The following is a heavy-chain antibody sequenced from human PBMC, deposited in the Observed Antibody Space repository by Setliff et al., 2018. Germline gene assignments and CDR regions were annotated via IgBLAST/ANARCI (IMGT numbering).Heavy chain of an antibody. CDR1: GGSISSSY. CDR3: ASRRTGPGGWFDY. J-gene: IGHJ5*01. CDR2: IYSSGST. D-gene: IGHD1-26*01. V-gene: IGHV4-4*08. Sequence: PSETLSLTCTVSGGSISSSYWSWIRQPPGKGLEWIGYIYSSGSTNYNPSLKSRVTISVDTSKNQFSLKLTSVTAADTAIYYCASRRTGPGGWFDYWGQGTLVTVSS.